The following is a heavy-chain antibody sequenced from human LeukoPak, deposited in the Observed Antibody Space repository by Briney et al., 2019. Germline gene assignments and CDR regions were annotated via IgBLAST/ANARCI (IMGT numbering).Heavy chain of an antibody. V-gene: IGHV4-59*11. CDR3: ARGSWELLCDY. Sequence: PSETLSLTCTVSGGSISNHYWSWIRQPPGKGLEWIGYIYNSVTTNYNPSLKSRVTISVDTSKNQFSLKLSSVTAADTAVYYCARGSWELLCDYWGQGTLVTVSS. D-gene: IGHD1-26*01. J-gene: IGHJ4*02. CDR1: GGSISNHY. CDR2: IYNSVTT.